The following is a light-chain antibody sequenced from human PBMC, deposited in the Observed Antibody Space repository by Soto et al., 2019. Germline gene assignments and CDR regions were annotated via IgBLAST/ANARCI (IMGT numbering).Light chain of an antibody. CDR1: SSDVGGYNY. Sequence: QSALTQPPPASGSPGQSVTISCTGTSSDVGGYNYVSWYQQHPGKAPKLMIYDVSNRPSGISNRFSGSKSGNTASLTISGLQAEDEADYYCGSYTTSSNYVFGTGTKVTVL. CDR3: GSYTTSSNYV. J-gene: IGLJ1*01. CDR2: DVS. V-gene: IGLV2-8*01.